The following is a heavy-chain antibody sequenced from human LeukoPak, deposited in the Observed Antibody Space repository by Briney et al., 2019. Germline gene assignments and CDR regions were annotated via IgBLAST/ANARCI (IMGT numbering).Heavy chain of an antibody. J-gene: IGHJ5*02. CDR2: ISSNGGST. V-gene: IGHV3-64D*06. CDR1: GFTFSSYA. CDR3: VKGSALSCYEDNWFDP. D-gene: IGHD2-2*01. Sequence: GGSLRLSCSASGFTFSSYAMHWVRQAPGKGLEYVSAISSNGGSTYYADSVKGRFTISRDNSKNTLYHQMSSLRAEDTAVYYCVKGSALSCYEDNWFDPWGQGTLVTVSS.